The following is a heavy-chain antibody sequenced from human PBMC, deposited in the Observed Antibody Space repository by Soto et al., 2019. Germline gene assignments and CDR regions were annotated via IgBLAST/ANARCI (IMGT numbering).Heavy chain of an antibody. J-gene: IGHJ4*02. D-gene: IGHD2-2*01. CDR1: GHTLASYG. Sequence: ASVKVSCKASGHTLASYGVSWVRQAPGQGLEWMGWISADSGNTYYAQRFQGRLTMTTDTSTTTAYMEVGSLRVDDTAVYYCAREYCTTTSCYGPDYWGQGTLVTVSS. V-gene: IGHV1-18*01. CDR2: ISADSGNT. CDR3: AREYCTTTSCYGPDY.